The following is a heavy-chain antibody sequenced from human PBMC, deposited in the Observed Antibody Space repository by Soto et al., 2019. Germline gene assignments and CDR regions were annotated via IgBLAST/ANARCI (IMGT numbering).Heavy chain of an antibody. CDR2: FFYTGST. V-gene: IGHV4-59*01. D-gene: IGHD3-9*01. J-gene: IGHJ4*02. Sequence: SETLSLPCPVAGCSITGYYWGWVRQAPGKGLEYIGYFFYTGSTDYNPSLKSRVTLSLDTSKKQFSLTLRSVTVADTAVYYCARGLWDDLPGYYFDFWGRGTLVTVSS. CDR3: ARGLWDDLPGYYFDF. CDR1: GCSITGYY.